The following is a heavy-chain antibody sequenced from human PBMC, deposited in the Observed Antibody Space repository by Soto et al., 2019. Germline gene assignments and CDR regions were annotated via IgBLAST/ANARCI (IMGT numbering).Heavy chain of an antibody. CDR1: ELTFSSFV. CDR3: ANGGVSRLSSSDY. Sequence: EVQLLESGGGLVQPGESLRLSCAASELTFSSFVMSWVRQAPGKGLEWVSTISDSGGNTYYADSVKGRFTISRDNSKNTLYLQMHILRAEDTAIYYCANGGVSRLSSSDYWGQGTLVTVSS. D-gene: IGHD3-16*01. V-gene: IGHV3-23*01. J-gene: IGHJ4*02. CDR2: ISDSGGNT.